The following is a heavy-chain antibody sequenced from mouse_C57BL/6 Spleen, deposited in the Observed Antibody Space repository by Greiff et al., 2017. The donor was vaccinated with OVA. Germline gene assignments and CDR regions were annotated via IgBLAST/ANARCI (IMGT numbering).Heavy chain of an antibody. CDR2: IDHSDSEN. CDR3: GRWLLPGFDV. J-gene: IGHJ1*03. V-gene: IGHV1-52*01. D-gene: IGHD2-3*01. CDR1: GYTFTSYW. Sequence: VQLQQPGAELVRPGSSVKLSCKASGYTFTSYWMHWVKQRPIQGLEWIGNIDHSDSENPYNQKFTDKATLTVDKSSSTAYMQLSSLTSEDSAVYYCGRWLLPGFDVWGTGTTVTVSS.